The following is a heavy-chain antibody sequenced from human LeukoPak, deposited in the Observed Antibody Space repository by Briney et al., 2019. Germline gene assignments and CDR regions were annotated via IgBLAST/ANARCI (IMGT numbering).Heavy chain of an antibody. V-gene: IGHV3-30*04. D-gene: IGHD2-8*02. CDR1: GFTFSSYA. CDR3: ANMWGYWDY. Sequence: GGSLRLSCAASGFTFSSYAMHWVRQAPGKGLEWVAVISYDGSNKYYADSVKGRFTISRDNSKNTLYLQMNSLRAEDTAVYYCANMWGYWDYWGQGTLVTVSS. J-gene: IGHJ4*02. CDR2: ISYDGSNK.